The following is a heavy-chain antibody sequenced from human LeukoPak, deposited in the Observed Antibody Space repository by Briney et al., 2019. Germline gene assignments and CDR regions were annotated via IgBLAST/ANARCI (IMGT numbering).Heavy chain of an antibody. Sequence: GRSLRLSCAASGFTFSSYGMHWVRQAPGKGLEWVAVIWYDGSNKYYADSVKGRFTISRDNSKNTLYLQMNSLRAEDTALYYCARTLWFGELEADFDYWGQGTLVTVSS. CDR3: ARTLWFGELEADFDY. J-gene: IGHJ4*02. CDR2: IWYDGSNK. V-gene: IGHV3-33*01. CDR1: GFTFSSYG. D-gene: IGHD3-10*01.